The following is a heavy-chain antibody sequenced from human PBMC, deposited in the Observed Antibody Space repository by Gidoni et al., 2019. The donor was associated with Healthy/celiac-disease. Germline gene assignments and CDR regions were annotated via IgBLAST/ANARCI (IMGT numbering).Heavy chain of an antibody. CDR1: GFTFSSYD. CDR3: ATDSSGYLGAFDI. V-gene: IGHV3-21*01. CDR2: ISSSSSYI. Sequence: EVQLVEYGGGPVKPGGSLRPSCAASGFTFSSYDMNWVRQAPGKGLEWVASISSSSSYIYYADSVKGRFTISRDNAMNSLYLQMNSLRAEDTAVYYCATDSSGYLGAFDIWGQGTMVTVSS. D-gene: IGHD3-22*01. J-gene: IGHJ3*02.